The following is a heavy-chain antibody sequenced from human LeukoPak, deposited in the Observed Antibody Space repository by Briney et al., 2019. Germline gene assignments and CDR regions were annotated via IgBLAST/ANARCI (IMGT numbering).Heavy chain of an antibody. V-gene: IGHV4-34*01. D-gene: IGHD3-22*01. CDR2: INHSGST. CDR1: GGSFSGYY. CDR3: AREDRGVVVITTLDAFDI. J-gene: IGHJ3*02. Sequence: SETLSLTCAVYGGSFSGYYWSWIRQPPGKGLEWIGEINHSGSTNYNPSLESRVTISVDTSKNQFSLKLSSVTAADTAVYYCAREDRGVVVITTLDAFDIWGQGTMATVSS.